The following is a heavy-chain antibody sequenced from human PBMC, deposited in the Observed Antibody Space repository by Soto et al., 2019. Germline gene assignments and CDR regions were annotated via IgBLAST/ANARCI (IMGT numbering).Heavy chain of an antibody. CDR1: GFTFTTYW. CDR3: VRGRYCSGGSCYLDY. J-gene: IGHJ4*02. Sequence: PGGSLRLSCAASGFTFTTYWMSWVRQAPGKGLEGVASIKQDGSEEFFVDSVKGRFTISRDNAKNSLYLQMNSLRAEDTAVYFCVRGRYCSGGSCYLDYWGQGALVTVSS. CDR2: IKQDGSEE. V-gene: IGHV3-7*01. D-gene: IGHD2-15*01.